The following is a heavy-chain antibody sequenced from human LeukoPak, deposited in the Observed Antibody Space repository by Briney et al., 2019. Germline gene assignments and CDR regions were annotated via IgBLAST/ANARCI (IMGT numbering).Heavy chain of an antibody. CDR2: IDDDGRT. D-gene: IGHD6-25*01. CDR3: AKVLTAAGLDL. CDR1: GGSMGDSIT. J-gene: IGHJ5*02. V-gene: IGHV4/OR15-8*01. Sequence: SETLSLTCSVSGGSMGDSITWGWVRQPPGKGLEWLANIDDDGRTAPNPSLRSRLTISQDRSKNQFSLKVSSVTAADTAFYYCAKVLTAAGLDLWGQGILVTVSS.